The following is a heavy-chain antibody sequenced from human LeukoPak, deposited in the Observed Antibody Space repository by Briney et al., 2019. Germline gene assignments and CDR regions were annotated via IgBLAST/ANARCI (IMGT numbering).Heavy chain of an antibody. Sequence: GGSLRLSCAVSGFTFSDYYMSWVRQAPGKGLEWVSAISGSGDSTYYADSVKGRFTISRDNSKNTLYLQMNSLRAEDTAVYYCAKDFADGSDIVVVPAAIGLGTFDYWGQGTLVTVSS. D-gene: IGHD2-2*01. CDR1: GFTFSDYY. J-gene: IGHJ4*02. CDR3: AKDFADGSDIVVVPAAIGLGTFDY. V-gene: IGHV3-23*01. CDR2: ISGSGDST.